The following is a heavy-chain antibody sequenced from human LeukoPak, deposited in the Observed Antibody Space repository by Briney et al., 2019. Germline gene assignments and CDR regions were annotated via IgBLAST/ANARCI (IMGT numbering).Heavy chain of an antibody. V-gene: IGHV4-38-2*01. J-gene: IGHJ6*03. Sequence: SETLSLTCAVSGYSISSGYDWGWIRQPPGKGLEWIGSIYHSGSTYYNPSLKSRVTISVDTSKNQFSLKLSSVTAADTAVYYCARTTSNGYYYYMDVWGKGTTVTVSS. CDR3: ARTTSNGYYYYMDV. D-gene: IGHD2-8*01. CDR1: GYSISSGYD. CDR2: IYHSGST.